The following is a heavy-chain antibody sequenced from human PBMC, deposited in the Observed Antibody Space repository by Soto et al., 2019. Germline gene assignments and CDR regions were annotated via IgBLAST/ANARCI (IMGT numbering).Heavy chain of an antibody. J-gene: IGHJ6*03. V-gene: IGHV3-21*01. D-gene: IGHD3-16*02. CDR1: GFTFSSYS. CDR3: ARVLFGLGGVIVIPMDV. Sequence: SGGSLRLSCAASGFTFSSYSMNWVRQAPGKGLEWVSSISSSSSYIYYADSVKGRFTISRDNAKNSLYLQMNSLRAEDTAVYYCARVLFGLGGVIVIPMDVWGKGTTVTVSS. CDR2: ISSSSSYI.